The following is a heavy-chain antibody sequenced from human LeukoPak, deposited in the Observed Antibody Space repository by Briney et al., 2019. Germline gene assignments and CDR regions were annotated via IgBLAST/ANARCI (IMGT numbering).Heavy chain of an antibody. CDR2: IYYSGST. CDR1: GGSISSSSYY. Sequence: SETLSLTCTVSGGSISSSSYYWGWIRQPPGKGLEWIGSIYYSGSTYYNPSLKSRATISVDTSKNQFSLKLSSVTAADTAVYHCANLVRGVSHPFDYWGQGTLVTVSS. CDR3: ANLVRGVSHPFDY. D-gene: IGHD3-10*01. J-gene: IGHJ4*02. V-gene: IGHV4-39*07.